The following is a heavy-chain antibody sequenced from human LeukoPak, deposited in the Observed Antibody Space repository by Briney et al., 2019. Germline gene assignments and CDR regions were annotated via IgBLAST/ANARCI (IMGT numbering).Heavy chain of an antibody. CDR2: INHNSGGT. J-gene: IGHJ5*02. V-gene: IGHV1-2*02. Sequence: ASVKVACKASGYTFIGYYMHWVRQAPGQGLEWMGWINHNSGGTNYAQKFQGRVTMTRDTSISTAYMELSRLRSDDTAVYYCARKLRYQLLPFDPWGQGTLVTVSS. CDR1: GYTFIGYY. D-gene: IGHD2-2*01. CDR3: ARKLRYQLLPFDP.